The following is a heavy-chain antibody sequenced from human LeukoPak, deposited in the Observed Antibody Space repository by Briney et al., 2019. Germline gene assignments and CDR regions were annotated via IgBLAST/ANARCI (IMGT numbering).Heavy chain of an antibody. CDR3: ASSAAWELQY. CDR1: GGSISSYY. Sequence: PSETLSLTCTVSGGSISSYYWSWIRQPPGKGLEWIGYIYYSGSTNYNPSLKSRVTISVDKSKNQFSLKLSSVTAADTAVYYCASSAAWELQYWGQGTLVTVSS. CDR2: IYYSGST. D-gene: IGHD1-26*01. J-gene: IGHJ4*02. V-gene: IGHV4-59*12.